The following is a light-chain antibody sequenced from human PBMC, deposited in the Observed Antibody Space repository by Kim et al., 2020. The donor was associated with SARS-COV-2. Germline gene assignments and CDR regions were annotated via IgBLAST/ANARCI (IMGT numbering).Light chain of an antibody. CDR2: DTS. J-gene: IGLJ2*01. CDR3: LLSFTGARV. Sequence: QAVVTQESSLTVSPGGTVTLTCGSSAGPDTNTHYPYWFQQKSGQAPKTLIYDTSDKHSWTPARFSGSLLGDKAALTLSGAQPEDEADYFCLLSFTGARVFGGGTRLTVL. CDR1: AGPDTNTHY. V-gene: IGLV7-46*01.